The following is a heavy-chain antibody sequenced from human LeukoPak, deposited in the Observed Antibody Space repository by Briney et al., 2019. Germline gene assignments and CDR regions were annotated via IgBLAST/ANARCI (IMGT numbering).Heavy chain of an antibody. CDR2: ITSSSSYT. CDR3: ARGWNDRFDY. V-gene: IGHV3-11*06. J-gene: IGHJ4*02. Sequence: GGSLRLLCAASGFTFSDYYMSWIRQAPGKGLEWVSYITSSSSYTNYADSVKGRFTISRDNAKHSLYLQMNSLRAEDTAVYYCARGWNDRFDYWGRGSMVTVSS. D-gene: IGHD1-1*01. CDR1: GFTFSDYY.